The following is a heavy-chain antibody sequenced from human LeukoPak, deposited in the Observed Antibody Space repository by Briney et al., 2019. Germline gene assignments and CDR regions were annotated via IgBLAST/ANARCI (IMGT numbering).Heavy chain of an antibody. Sequence: PGGSLRLSCAASGFTFNTYTMNWVRQAPGKGLEWVSSISTSSSYIYYADSVKGRFTISRGNAKNSLFLQMNSLRAEDTAVYYCARVGTSRGIVVDPFDYWGQATLVTVSS. CDR1: GFTFNTYT. J-gene: IGHJ4*02. V-gene: IGHV3-21*06. D-gene: IGHD3-22*01. CDR2: ISTSSSYI. CDR3: ARVGTSRGIVVDPFDY.